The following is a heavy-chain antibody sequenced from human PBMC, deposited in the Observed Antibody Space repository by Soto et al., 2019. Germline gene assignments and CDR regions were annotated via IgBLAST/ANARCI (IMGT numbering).Heavy chain of an antibody. Sequence: QVQLVESGGGVVQPGRSLRLSCAASGFTFSSYAMHWVRQAPGKGLEWVAVISYDGSNKYYADSVKGRFTISRDNSKNTLYLQMNSLRAEDTAVYYCARDGPATVTIHKVVNYGMDVWGQGTTVTVSS. CDR3: ARDGPATVTIHKVVNYGMDV. CDR2: ISYDGSNK. CDR1: GFTFSSYA. J-gene: IGHJ6*02. D-gene: IGHD4-17*01. V-gene: IGHV3-30-3*01.